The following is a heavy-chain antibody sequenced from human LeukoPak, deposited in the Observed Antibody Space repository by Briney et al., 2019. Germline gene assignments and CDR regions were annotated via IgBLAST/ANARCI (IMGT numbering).Heavy chain of an antibody. Sequence: GGSLRLSCVASGFMFSNYAMAWVRQAPEKGLEWISVIGSGGGGIQYADSVKGRFTISRDNSKNTLYLQMNSLRAEDTAVYYCAKGLRNYYYYGMDVWGQGTTVTVSS. CDR3: AKGLRNYYYYGMDV. V-gene: IGHV3-23*01. J-gene: IGHJ6*02. D-gene: IGHD4-17*01. CDR1: GFMFSNYA. CDR2: IGSGGGGI.